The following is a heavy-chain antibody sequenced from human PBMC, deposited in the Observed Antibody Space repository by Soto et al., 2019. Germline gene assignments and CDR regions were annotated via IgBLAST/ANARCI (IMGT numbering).Heavy chain of an antibody. V-gene: IGHV1-69*04. CDR1: GGTFSSYT. CDR3: ARDMYSSGWYAWFDP. CDR2: IIPILGIA. Sequence: GASVKVSCKASGGTFSSYTISWVRQAPGQGLEWMGRIIPILGIANYAQKFQGRVTITADKSTSTAYMELSSLRSEDTAVYYCARDMYSSGWYAWFDPWGQGTLVTVSS. D-gene: IGHD6-19*01. J-gene: IGHJ5*02.